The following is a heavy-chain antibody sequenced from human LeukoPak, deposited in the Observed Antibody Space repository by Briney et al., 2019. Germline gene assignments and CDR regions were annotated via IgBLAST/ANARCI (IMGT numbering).Heavy chain of an antibody. V-gene: IGHV1-2*02. CDR2: ISPTSGGT. Sequence: ASVKVSCKASGYTFTGYYMHWLGQAPGQGLEWMGWISPTSGGTNYAQKFQGRVSMTRDTSISTAYMELSRLRSDDTAVYYCAREAYASGSFRTDYYYMDVWGKGTTVTISS. J-gene: IGHJ6*03. CDR3: AREAYASGSFRTDYYYMDV. CDR1: GYTFTGYY. D-gene: IGHD3-10*01.